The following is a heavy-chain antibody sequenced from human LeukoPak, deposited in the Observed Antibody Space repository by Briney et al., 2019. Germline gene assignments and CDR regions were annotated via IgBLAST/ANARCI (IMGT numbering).Heavy chain of an antibody. CDR1: GFTVSSNY. Sequence: GGSLRLSCAASGFTVSSNYMSWVRQAPGKGLEWVSVIYSGGSTYYADSVKGRFTISRDNSKNTLYLQMNSLRAEDTAVYYCACDYYGSGSYVYWGQGTLVTVSS. D-gene: IGHD3-10*01. CDR3: ACDYYGSGSYVY. J-gene: IGHJ4*02. V-gene: IGHV3-66*02. CDR2: IYSGGST.